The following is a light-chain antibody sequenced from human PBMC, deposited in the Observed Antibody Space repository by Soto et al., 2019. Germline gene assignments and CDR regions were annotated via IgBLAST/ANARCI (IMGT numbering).Light chain of an antibody. J-gene: IGLJ2*01. CDR2: EVS. Sequence: QSALTQPASVSGSPGQSITISCTGTSSDVGGYNYVSWYQQQAGKAPKLIIHEVSNRPSGVSNRFSGSKSGNTASLTISGLQAEDEADYYCCSFALRSTLIFGGGTKLTVL. CDR1: SSDVGGYNY. CDR3: CSFALRSTLI. V-gene: IGLV2-14*01.